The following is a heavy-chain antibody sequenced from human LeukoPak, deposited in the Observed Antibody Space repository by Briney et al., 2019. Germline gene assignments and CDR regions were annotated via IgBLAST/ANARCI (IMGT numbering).Heavy chain of an antibody. CDR3: ARTYGSGANWFDP. J-gene: IGHJ5*02. D-gene: IGHD3-10*01. CDR2: INHSGST. V-gene: IGHV4-34*01. CDR1: GGSFSGYY. Sequence: PSETLSLTCAVYGGSFSGYYWSWIRQPPGKGLEWIGEINHSGSTNYNPSLKSRVTISVDTSKNQFSLKLSSVTAADTAVYYCARTYGSGANWFDPWGQGTLVTVSS.